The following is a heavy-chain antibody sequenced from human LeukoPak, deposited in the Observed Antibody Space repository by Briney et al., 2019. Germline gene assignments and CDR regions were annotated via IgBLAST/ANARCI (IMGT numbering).Heavy chain of an antibody. Sequence: SETLSLTCTVSGGSISSYYWSWIRQPAGKGLEWIGRIYTSGSINYNPSLKSRVTMSVDTSKNQFSLKLSSVTAADTAVYYCAREGDSSGLDGYYFDYWGQGTLVTVSS. V-gene: IGHV4-4*07. CDR3: AREGDSSGLDGYYFDY. CDR1: GGSISSYY. CDR2: IYTSGSI. D-gene: IGHD6-19*01. J-gene: IGHJ4*02.